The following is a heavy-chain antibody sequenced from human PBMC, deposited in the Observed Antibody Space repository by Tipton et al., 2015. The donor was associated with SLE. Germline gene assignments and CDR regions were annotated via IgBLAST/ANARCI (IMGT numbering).Heavy chain of an antibody. D-gene: IGHD6-19*01. J-gene: IGHJ6*03. CDR2: ISVYNGNT. V-gene: IGHV1-18*01. Sequence: VQLVQSGAEVKKPGASVKVSCKASGYTFTNYGISWVRQAPGQGLEWMGWISVYNGNTHYAQKLQGRVTMTTDTSTSTAYMELRSLRSDDTAVYYCARDGPGIAVAGTYYYYYMDVWGKGTTVTVSS. CDR1: GYTFTNYG. CDR3: ARDGPGIAVAGTYYYYYMDV.